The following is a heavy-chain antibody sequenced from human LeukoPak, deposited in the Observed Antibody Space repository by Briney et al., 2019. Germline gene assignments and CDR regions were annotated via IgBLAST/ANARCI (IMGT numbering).Heavy chain of an antibody. J-gene: IGHJ4*02. CDR1: GGSISSYY. CDR2: IYYSGST. CDR3: AREISSSSYYFDY. Sequence: PSETLSLTCTVSGGSISSYYWSWIRQPPGKGLEWIGYIYYSGSTNYNPSLKSRVTISVDTSKNQFSLKLSSVTAADTAVYYCAREISSSSYYFDYWSQGTLVTVSS. D-gene: IGHD6-6*01. V-gene: IGHV4-59*01.